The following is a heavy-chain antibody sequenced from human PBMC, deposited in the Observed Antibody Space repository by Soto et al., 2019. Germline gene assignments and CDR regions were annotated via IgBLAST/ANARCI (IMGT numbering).Heavy chain of an antibody. CDR2: IRSKAYGGTT. Sequence: EVQLVESGGGLVQPGRSPRLSCTASGFTFGDYAMSWFRQAPGKGLEWVGFIRSKAYGGTTEYAASVKGRFTISRDDSKSIAYLQMNSLKTEDTAVYYCTRDLSGITGDEYYYYYGMDVWGQGTTVTVSS. CDR1: GFTFGDYA. D-gene: IGHD2-21*02. CDR3: TRDLSGITGDEYYYYYGMDV. V-gene: IGHV3-49*03. J-gene: IGHJ6*02.